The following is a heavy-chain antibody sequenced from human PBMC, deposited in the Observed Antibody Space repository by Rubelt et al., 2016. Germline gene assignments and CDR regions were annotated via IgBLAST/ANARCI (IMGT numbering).Heavy chain of an antibody. CDR1: GFTFSSYE. Sequence: VQLVESGGGLVQPGGSLRLSCAASGFTFSSYEMNWVRQAPGKGLEWIGSIYYSGSTYYNPSLKSRVTISVDTSKNQVSLKLSSVTAADTAVYYCASLLLWFGEPSDYGMDVWGQGTTVTVSS. CDR2: IYYSGST. CDR3: ASLLLWFGEPSDYGMDV. J-gene: IGHJ6*02. D-gene: IGHD3-10*01. V-gene: IGHV4-59*05.